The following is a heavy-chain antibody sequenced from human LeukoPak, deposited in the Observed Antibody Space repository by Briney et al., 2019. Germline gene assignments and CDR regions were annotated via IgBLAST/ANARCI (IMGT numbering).Heavy chain of an antibody. J-gene: IGHJ4*02. CDR1: GFTFSSHA. Sequence: GGSLRLSCAASGFTFSSHAMSWVRQAPGKGLEWVSGISGSGGSTYYADSVKGRFTISRDNSKNTLYLQMNSLRAEDTAVYYCAKEGSGWHYFDNWRQGTLVTVSS. D-gene: IGHD6-19*01. CDR3: AKEGSGWHYFDN. CDR2: ISGSGGST. V-gene: IGHV3-23*01.